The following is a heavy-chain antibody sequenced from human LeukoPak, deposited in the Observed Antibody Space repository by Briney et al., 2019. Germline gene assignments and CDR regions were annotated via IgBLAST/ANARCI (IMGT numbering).Heavy chain of an antibody. J-gene: IGHJ4*02. CDR2: IYYSGST. V-gene: IGHV4-59*01. D-gene: IGHD3-10*01. CDR1: GGSISSYY. Sequence: PSETLSLTCTVSGGSISSYYWSWIRQPPGKGLEWIGYIYYSGSTNYNPSLKSRVTISVDTSKNQFSLKLSSVTAADTAVYYCARGPEDVLLWFGEPHFDYWGQGTLVTVSS. CDR3: ARGPEDVLLWFGEPHFDY.